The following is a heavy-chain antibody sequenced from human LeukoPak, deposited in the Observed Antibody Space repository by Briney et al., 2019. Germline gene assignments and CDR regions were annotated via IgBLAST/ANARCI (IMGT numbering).Heavy chain of an antibody. CDR1: GFTFSSYW. CDR2: IKQDGSER. D-gene: IGHD2/OR15-2a*01. J-gene: IGHJ4*02. Sequence: GGSLRLSCAASGFTFSSYWMSWVRQAPGKGLEWVANIKQDGSERNYVDSVKGRFTISRDNAKNSLYLQMDSLTAEDTAVYYCTRKGSQWDFLVDYWGQGTRVAVSP. CDR3: TRKGSQWDFLVDY. V-gene: IGHV3-7*01.